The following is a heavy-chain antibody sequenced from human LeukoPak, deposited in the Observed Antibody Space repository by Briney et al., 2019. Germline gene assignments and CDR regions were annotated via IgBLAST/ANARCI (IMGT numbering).Heavy chain of an antibody. CDR3: AREFLTGYKPRYFDY. D-gene: IGHD3-9*01. V-gene: IGHV4-38-2*01. Sequence: SETLSLNCGVSGYSISSGYYWGWIRQPPGKGLEWIGSVSHSGTTFYNPSLKSRVTISVDTSKNDFSLNLTFVTAADTAVYYCAREFLTGYKPRYFDYWGQGTLVTVSS. CDR1: GYSISSGYY. CDR2: VSHSGTT. J-gene: IGHJ4*02.